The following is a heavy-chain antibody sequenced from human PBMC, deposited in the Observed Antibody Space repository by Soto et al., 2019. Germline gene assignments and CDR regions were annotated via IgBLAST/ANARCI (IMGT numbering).Heavy chain of an antibody. Sequence: GGSLRLSCAASGFTFSSYWMHWVRQAPGKGLVWVSRINSDGSSTSYADSVKGRFTISRDNAKNTLYLQMNSLRAEDTAVYYCARVNPPTYCSGGSCYSDWFDPWGQGTLVTVSS. V-gene: IGHV3-74*01. D-gene: IGHD2-15*01. J-gene: IGHJ5*02. CDR1: GFTFSSYW. CDR3: ARVNPPTYCSGGSCYSDWFDP. CDR2: INSDGSST.